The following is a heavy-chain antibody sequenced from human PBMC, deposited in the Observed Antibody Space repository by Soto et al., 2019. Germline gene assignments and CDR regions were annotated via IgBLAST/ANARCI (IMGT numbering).Heavy chain of an antibody. Sequence: EVQLVESGGGLVQPGGSLRLSCAASGFMFNSYAMHWVRQAPGKGLEYVSAISSLGDSTYYANSVKDRFTISRDNSKNVLYLQFGSMSADDMAVYYGARRAAGWYFDLWGRGFLVTVSS. D-gene: IGHD2-15*01. CDR3: ARRAAGWYFDL. CDR2: ISSLGDST. CDR1: GFMFNSYA. V-gene: IGHV3-64*01. J-gene: IGHJ2*01.